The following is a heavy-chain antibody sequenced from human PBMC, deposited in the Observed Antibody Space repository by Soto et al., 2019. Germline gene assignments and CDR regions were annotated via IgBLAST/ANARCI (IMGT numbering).Heavy chain of an antibody. D-gene: IGHD5-12*01. CDR2: INPNSGGT. Sequence: ASVKVSCKASGYTFTGYYMHWVRQAPGQGLEWMGWINPNSGGTNYAQKFQGWVTMTRDTSISTAYMELSRLRSDDTAVYYCARSTPSDIVATIPYFDYWGQGTLVTVSS. CDR1: GYTFTGYY. CDR3: ARSTPSDIVATIPYFDY. J-gene: IGHJ4*02. V-gene: IGHV1-2*04.